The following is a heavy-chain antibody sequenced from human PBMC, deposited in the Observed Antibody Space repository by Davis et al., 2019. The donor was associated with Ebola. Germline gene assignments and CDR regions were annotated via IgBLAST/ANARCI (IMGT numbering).Heavy chain of an antibody. J-gene: IGHJ6*03. D-gene: IGHD2-2*02. CDR2: INPSGGST. V-gene: IGHV1-46*01. Sequence: ASVKVSCKASGYTFTGYYMHWVRQAPGQGLEWMGIINPSGGSTSYAQKFQGRVTMTRDTSTSTVYMELSSLRSEDTAVYYCARAIVVVPAAIRDYYYYMDVWGKGTTVTVSS. CDR1: GYTFTGYY. CDR3: ARAIVVVPAAIRDYYYYMDV.